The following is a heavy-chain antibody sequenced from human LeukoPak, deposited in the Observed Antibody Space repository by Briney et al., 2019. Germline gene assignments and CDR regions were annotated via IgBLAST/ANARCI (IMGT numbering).Heavy chain of an antibody. CDR2: IYYSGST. D-gene: IGHD6-19*01. V-gene: IGHV4-31*03. CDR1: GGSISSGGYY. J-gene: IGHJ4*02. CDR3: ASWYSSGLNY. Sequence: SETLSLTCTVSGGSISSGGYYWSWIRQHPGKGLEWIGYIYYSGSTYYNPSLKSRVTISVDTSKNQFSLKLSSVTAADTAVYYCASWYSSGLNYWGQGTLVTVSS.